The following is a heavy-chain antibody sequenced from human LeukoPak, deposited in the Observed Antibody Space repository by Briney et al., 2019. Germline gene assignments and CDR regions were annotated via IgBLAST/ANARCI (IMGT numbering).Heavy chain of an antibody. J-gene: IGHJ4*02. D-gene: IGHD3-9*01. V-gene: IGHV3-23*01. CDR2: INGRGIT. Sequence: PGGSLRLSCTASGFTFSSYTMSWVRQAPGEGLEWLSAINGRGITYYAGSVKGRFTISRDNAKNSLYLQMNSLRAEDTALYYCAKGPGNFDWLLWSFDYWGQGTLVTVSS. CDR3: AKGPGNFDWLLWSFDY. CDR1: GFTFSSYT.